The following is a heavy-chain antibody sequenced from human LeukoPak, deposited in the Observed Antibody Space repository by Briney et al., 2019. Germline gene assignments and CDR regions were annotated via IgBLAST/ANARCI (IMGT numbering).Heavy chain of an antibody. V-gene: IGHV1-69*05. CDR2: IIPIFGTA. J-gene: IGHJ4*02. D-gene: IGHD3-3*01. CDR1: GGTFSSYA. CDR3: ARVSYAFWSGSHSDY. Sequence: ASVKVSCKASGGTFSSYAISWVRQAPGQGLEWMGGIIPIFGTANYAQKFQGRVTITTDESTSTAYMELSSLRSEDTAVYYCARVSYAFWSGSHSDYWGQGTLVTVSS.